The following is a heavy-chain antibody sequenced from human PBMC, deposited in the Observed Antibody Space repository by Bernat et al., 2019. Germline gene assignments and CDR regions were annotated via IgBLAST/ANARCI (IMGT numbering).Heavy chain of an antibody. V-gene: IGHV3-23*01. J-gene: IGHJ4*02. CDR2: ISGSGGST. D-gene: IGHD3-10*01. Sequence: EVQLLESGGGLVQPGGSLRLSCAASGFTFSSYAMSWVRQAPGKGLEWVSAISGSGGSTYYADSVKGRFTISRDNSKNTLYLQMNSLKTEDTGLYYCAADLPTEGSGELDYWGQGTLVTVSS. CDR3: AADLPTEGSGELDY. CDR1: GFTFSSYA.